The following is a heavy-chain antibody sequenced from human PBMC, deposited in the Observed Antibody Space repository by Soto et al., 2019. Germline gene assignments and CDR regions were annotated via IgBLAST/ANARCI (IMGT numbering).Heavy chain of an antibody. CDR1: GFSLSTSGVG. CDR2: IYWDDDK. Sequence: QITLKESGPTLVKPTQTLTLTCTFSGFSLSTSGVGVGWIRQPPGKALEWLALIYWDDDKRYSPSLKSRLTITKDTSKKQVVLTMTNMDPVDTATYYCAPRSYYGDYGGSFDYWGQGTLVTVSS. V-gene: IGHV2-5*02. D-gene: IGHD4-17*01. J-gene: IGHJ4*02. CDR3: APRSYYGDYGGSFDY.